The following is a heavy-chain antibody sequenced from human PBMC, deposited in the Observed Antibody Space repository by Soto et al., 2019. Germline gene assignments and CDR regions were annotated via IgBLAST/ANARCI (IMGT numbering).Heavy chain of an antibody. Sequence: SETLSLTCTVSGGSVSSGSYYWSWIRQPPGKGLEWIGYIYYSGSTNYNPSLKSRVTISVDTSKNQFSLKLSSVTAADTAVYYCARVEEIAARPVWFDPWGQGTLVTVSS. D-gene: IGHD6-6*01. CDR1: GGSVSSGSYY. CDR2: IYYSGST. CDR3: ARVEEIAARPVWFDP. V-gene: IGHV4-61*01. J-gene: IGHJ5*02.